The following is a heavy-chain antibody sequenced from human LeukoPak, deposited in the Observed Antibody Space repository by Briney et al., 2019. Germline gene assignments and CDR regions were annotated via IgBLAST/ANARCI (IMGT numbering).Heavy chain of an antibody. D-gene: IGHD2-2*01. CDR2: INSDGSST. CDR1: GFTFSSYW. V-gene: IGHV3-74*01. CDR3: ARVSVLRPTKDIVVVPAGRVFAFDI. Sequence: QPGGSLRLSCAASGFTFSSYWMHWVRQAPGKGLVWVSRINSDGSSTSYADSVKGRFTISRDNAKNTLYLQMNSLRAEDTAVYYCARVSVLRPTKDIVVVPAGRVFAFDIWGQGTMVTVSS. J-gene: IGHJ3*02.